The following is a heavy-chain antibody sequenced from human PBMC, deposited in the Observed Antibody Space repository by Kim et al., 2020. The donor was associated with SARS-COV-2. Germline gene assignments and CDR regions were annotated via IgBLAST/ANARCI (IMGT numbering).Heavy chain of an antibody. CDR3: ARGAVVTPYYFDY. V-gene: IGHV3-74*01. CDR2: INSDGSST. CDR1: GFTFSSYW. Sequence: GGSLRLSCAASGFTFSSYWMHWVRQAPGKGLVWVSRINSDGSSTSYADSVKGRFTISRDNAKTTLYLQMNSLRAEDTAVYYCARGAVVTPYYFDYWGQGTLVTVSS. D-gene: IGHD2-21*02. J-gene: IGHJ4*02.